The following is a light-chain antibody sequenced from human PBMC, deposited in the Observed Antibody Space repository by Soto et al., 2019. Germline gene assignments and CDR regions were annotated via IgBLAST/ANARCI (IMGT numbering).Light chain of an antibody. Sequence: EIVMTQSPATLSVSPGERATLSCRASQSVSSNLAWYQQKPGQAPRLLIYGASTRATGIPARFSGSGSGTEFTITISSLQSEGLAGYDCQYYNNWFWTFSQGNKVEIK. CDR2: GAS. CDR3: QYYNNWFWT. CDR1: QSVSSN. J-gene: IGKJ1*01. V-gene: IGKV3-15*01.